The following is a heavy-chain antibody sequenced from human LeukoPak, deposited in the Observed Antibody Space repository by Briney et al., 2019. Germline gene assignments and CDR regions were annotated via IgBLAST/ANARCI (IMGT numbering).Heavy chain of an antibody. CDR2: TNQDGSEK. CDR1: GFTFSSNW. J-gene: IGHJ4*02. Sequence: GGSLRLSCAASGFTFSSNWMTWVRQAPGKGLEWVANTNQDGSEKNYVDSVKGRFTISRDNAKNSLYLQMNNLRVEDTAMYYCAGGTGFIIKDWGQGTLVTVSS. D-gene: IGHD3-9*01. V-gene: IGHV3-7*03. CDR3: AGGTGFIIKD.